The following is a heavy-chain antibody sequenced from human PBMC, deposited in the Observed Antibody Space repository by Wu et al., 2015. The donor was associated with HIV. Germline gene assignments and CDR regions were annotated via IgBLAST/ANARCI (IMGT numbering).Heavy chain of an antibody. CDR2: INPNSGGT. CDR1: GYTFTGYY. D-gene: IGHD3-22*01. Sequence: QVQLVQSGAEVKKPGASVKVSCKASGYTFTGYYMHWVRQAPGQGLEWMGWINPNSGGTNYAQKFQGRVTMTRDTSISTAYMELSRLRSDDTAVYYCARESANEDHYYDSSGSLIIGMDVVGTKGPRSPS. J-gene: IGHJ6*02. V-gene: IGHV1-2*02. CDR3: ARESANEDHYYDSSGSLIIGMDV.